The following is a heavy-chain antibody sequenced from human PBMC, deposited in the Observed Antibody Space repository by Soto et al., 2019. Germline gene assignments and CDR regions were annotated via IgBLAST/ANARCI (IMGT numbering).Heavy chain of an antibody. V-gene: IGHV3-30-3*01. CDR1: GFTFSSYA. D-gene: IGHD1-7*01. Sequence: VQVVESGGGVVQPGRSLRISCGAFGFTFSSYAMHWVRQAPGKGLEWVAVISYNGDTKHHADSVKGRFTISRDNSKNTLYLQMDSLRAEDTAVYYCARDDSGNSFDYWGHGILVIVSS. CDR3: ARDDSGNSFDY. CDR2: ISYNGDTK. J-gene: IGHJ4*01.